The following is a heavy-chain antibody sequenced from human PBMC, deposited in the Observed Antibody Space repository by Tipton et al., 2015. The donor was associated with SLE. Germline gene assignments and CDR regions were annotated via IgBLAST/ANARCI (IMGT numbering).Heavy chain of an antibody. J-gene: IGHJ4*02. V-gene: IGHV4-39*01. CDR3: ARHSSSWYLDS. CDR1: GGSISSSSYY. Sequence: TLSLTCTVSGGSISSSSYYWGRIRQPPGKGLEWIGSIYYSGSTYYNPSLKSRVTISVDTSKNQFSLKLSFVIAADTAVYYCARHSSSWYLDSWGQGTLVTVSS. CDR2: IYYSGST. D-gene: IGHD6-13*01.